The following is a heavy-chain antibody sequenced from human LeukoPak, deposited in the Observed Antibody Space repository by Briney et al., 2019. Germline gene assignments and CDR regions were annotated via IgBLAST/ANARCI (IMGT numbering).Heavy chain of an antibody. J-gene: IGHJ6*03. CDR2: ISYDGSNK. Sequence: GRSLRLSCAASGFTFSSYGMHWVRQAPGKGLEWVAVISYDGSNKYYADSVEGRFTISRDNSKNTLYLQMNSLRAEDTAVYYCAKDGSSFEYMDVWGKGTTVTVSS. CDR1: GFTFSSYG. V-gene: IGHV3-30*18. D-gene: IGHD6-13*01. CDR3: AKDGSSFEYMDV.